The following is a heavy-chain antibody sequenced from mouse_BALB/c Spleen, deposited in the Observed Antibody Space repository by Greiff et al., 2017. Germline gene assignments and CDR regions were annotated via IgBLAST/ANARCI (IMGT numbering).Heavy chain of an antibody. CDR3: ATFAY. J-gene: IGHJ3*01. V-gene: IGHV1-31*01. CDR1: GYSFTGYY. CDR2: INPYNGAT. Sequence: EVKLEESGPELVKPGASVKISCKASGYSFTGYYMHWVKQSHVKSLEWIGRINPYNGATSYNQNFKDKASLTVDKSSSTAYMELHSLTSEDSAVYYCATFAYWGQGTLVTVSA.